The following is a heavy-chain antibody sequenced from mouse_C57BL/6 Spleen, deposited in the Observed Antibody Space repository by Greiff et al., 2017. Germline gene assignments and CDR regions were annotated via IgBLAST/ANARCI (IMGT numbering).Heavy chain of an antibody. D-gene: IGHD3-1*01. J-gene: IGHJ2*01. Sequence: QVQLQQSGAELVMPGASVKLSCKASGYTFTSYWMHWVKQRPGQGLEWIGEIDPSDSYTNYNQKFKGKSTLTVDRSSSTAYMQLSSLTSEDSAVYYCARAGELFFDYWGQGTTLTVSS. V-gene: IGHV1-69*01. CDR3: ARAGELFFDY. CDR1: GYTFTSYW. CDR2: IDPSDSYT.